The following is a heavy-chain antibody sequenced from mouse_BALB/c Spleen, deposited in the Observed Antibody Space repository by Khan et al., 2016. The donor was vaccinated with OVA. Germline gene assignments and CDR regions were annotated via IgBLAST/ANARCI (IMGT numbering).Heavy chain of an antibody. CDR3: ARQPYYHYNIMDY. CDR1: GFSLTNYV. Sequence: QVQLKESGPGLVAPSQSLSITSTISGFSLTNYVVHWVRQPPGKGLGWLVVIWNDGNTAYNSALKSRLTISKDNSKSQVFLKMNSLQTDDTAMYFCARQPYYHYNIMDYWGQGTSVTVSS. CDR2: IWNDGNT. V-gene: IGHV2-6-1*01. J-gene: IGHJ4*01. D-gene: IGHD2-10*01.